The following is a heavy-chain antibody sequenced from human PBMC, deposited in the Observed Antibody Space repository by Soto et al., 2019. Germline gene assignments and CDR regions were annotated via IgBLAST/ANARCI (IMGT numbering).Heavy chain of an antibody. Sequence: PGGSLRLSCAGSGFTFSNFAMSWVRQAPGKGLEWVSAISGSGGSTYYADSVKGRFTISRDNSKNTLYLQMNSLRAEDTAVYYCAKDHRGNSPYYGMDVWGQGTTVTVSS. V-gene: IGHV3-23*01. CDR1: GFTFSNFA. J-gene: IGHJ6*02. CDR3: AKDHRGNSPYYGMDV. D-gene: IGHD2-21*02. CDR2: ISGSGGST.